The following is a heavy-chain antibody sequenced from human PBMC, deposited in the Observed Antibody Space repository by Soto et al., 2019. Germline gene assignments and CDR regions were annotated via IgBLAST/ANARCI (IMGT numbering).Heavy chain of an antibody. J-gene: IGHJ5*02. D-gene: IGHD4-17*01. CDR3: ARGVIDYGDYGRGYNWFDP. Sequence: ASVKVSCKASGYTFTSYDINWVRQATGQGLEWMGWMNPNNGNTGYAQKFQGRVTMTRNTSISTAYMELSSLRYEDTAVYYCARGVIDYGDYGRGYNWFDPWGQGTLVTVSS. CDR1: GYTFTSYD. V-gene: IGHV1-8*01. CDR2: MNPNNGNT.